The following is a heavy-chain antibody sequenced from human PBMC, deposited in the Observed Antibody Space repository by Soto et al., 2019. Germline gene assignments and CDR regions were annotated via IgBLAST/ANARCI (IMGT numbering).Heavy chain of an antibody. D-gene: IGHD2-21*02. CDR2: IIPIFGTA. CDR3: ARFLAYCGGDCYSRQQLYYYYGMDV. CDR1: GGTFSSYA. V-gene: IGHV1-69*13. Sequence: GASVKVSCKASGGTFSSYAISWVRQAPGQGLEWMGGIIPIFGTANYAQKFQGRVTITADESTSTAYMELSSLRSEDTAVYYCARFLAYCGGDCYSRQQLYYYYGMDVWGQGTPVTVSS. J-gene: IGHJ6*02.